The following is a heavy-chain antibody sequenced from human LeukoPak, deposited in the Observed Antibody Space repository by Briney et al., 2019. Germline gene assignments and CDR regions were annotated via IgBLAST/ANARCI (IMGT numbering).Heavy chain of an antibody. CDR1: GGSFSGYY. V-gene: IGHV4-34*01. D-gene: IGHD2-15*01. CDR2: INHSGST. J-gene: IGHJ6*02. Sequence: SETLSLTCAVYGGSFSGYYWSWIRQPPGKGLEWIGEINHSGSTNYNPSLKSRVTISVDTSKNRFSLKLSSVTAADTAVYYCARGGGFPYYYYYGMDVWGQGTTVTVSS. CDR3: ARGGGFPYYYYYGMDV.